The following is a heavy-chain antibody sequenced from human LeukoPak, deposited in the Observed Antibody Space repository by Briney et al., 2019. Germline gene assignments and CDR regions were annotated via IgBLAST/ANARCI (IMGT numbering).Heavy chain of an antibody. CDR2: INPNSGGT. Sequence: GASVKVSCKASGYTFTGYYMHWVRQAPGQGLEWMGWINPNSGGTNYAQKFQGRVTMTRDTSISTAYMELSRLRSDDTAVYYCARAVTMVRGVIKVKRFDPWGQGTLATVSS. CDR1: GYTFTGYY. J-gene: IGHJ5*02. D-gene: IGHD3-10*01. V-gene: IGHV1-2*02. CDR3: ARAVTMVRGVIKVKRFDP.